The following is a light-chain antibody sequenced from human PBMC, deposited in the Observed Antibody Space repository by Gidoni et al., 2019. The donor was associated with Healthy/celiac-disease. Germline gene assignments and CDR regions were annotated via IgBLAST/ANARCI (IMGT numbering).Light chain of an antibody. V-gene: IGKV3-15*01. CDR1: QSVSSN. CDR3: QQYNNWLIT. J-gene: IGKJ5*01. CDR2: GAS. Sequence: EIVMMQSPATLSVSPGDRATLSGRASQSVSSNLAWYQQKPGQAPRLLSYGASTRATGIPARFSGSGYGTEFTLTISSLQSEDFAVYYCQQYNNWLITFGQGTRLEIK.